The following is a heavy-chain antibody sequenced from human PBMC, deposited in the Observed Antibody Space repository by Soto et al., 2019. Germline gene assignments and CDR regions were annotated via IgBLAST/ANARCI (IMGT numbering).Heavy chain of an antibody. Sequence: SETLSLTCTVSGGSISNYYWSWLRQPPGKGLEWIGYIYYSGDTNYNPSLKSRVTISVDTSNNQFSLKLSSVTAADTAVYYCGRRMYGSGSYYNDYWGQGTLVTVSS. CDR3: GRRMYGSGSYYNDY. CDR2: IYYSGDT. J-gene: IGHJ4*02. V-gene: IGHV4-59*08. CDR1: GGSISNYY. D-gene: IGHD3-10*01.